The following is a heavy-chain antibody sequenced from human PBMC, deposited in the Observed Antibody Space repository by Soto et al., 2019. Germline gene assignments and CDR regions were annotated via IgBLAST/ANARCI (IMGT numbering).Heavy chain of an antibody. Sequence: QVQLVESGGGAVQPGRSLRLSCAASGFTLSDYGMHWVRQAPDKGLEWVAVIWSDGNRKYYSDSVKGRFTILRENPDNTLFLEMNSLSADDTAVYYCVRGGKTAGGFDVWGQGTMVTVSS. J-gene: IGHJ3*01. D-gene: IGHD2-15*01. CDR2: IWSDGNRK. V-gene: IGHV3-33*01. CDR1: GFTLSDYG. CDR3: VRGGKTAGGFDV.